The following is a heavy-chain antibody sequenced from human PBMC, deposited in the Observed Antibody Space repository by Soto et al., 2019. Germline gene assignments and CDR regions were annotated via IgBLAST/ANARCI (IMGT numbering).Heavy chain of an antibody. V-gene: IGHV1-69*06. J-gene: IGHJ6*01. CDR3: GRALILVEGATDYYCRVDV. D-gene: IGHD3-16*01. CDR1: GGTFSSYA. CDR2: IIPIFGTT. Sequence: QVQLVQSGAEVKKPGSSVKVSCKSSGGTFSSYAISWVRQAPGHGLEWMGGIIPIFGTTNYAQKFQGRVTVNADKSLNTAHKELSIVGAEDSALYYCGRALILVEGATDYYCRVDVWGQGTTVTVSS.